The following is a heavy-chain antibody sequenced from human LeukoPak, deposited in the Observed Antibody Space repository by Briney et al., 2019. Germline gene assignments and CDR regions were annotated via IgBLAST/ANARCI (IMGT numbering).Heavy chain of an antibody. CDR2: ISPGGNTI. V-gene: IGHV3-11*01. Sequence: PGASLRLSCAASGFTFSDYHMNWIRQAPGKGLEWVSYISPGGNTIYFADSVDGRFTLSRDSARNSLSLQMNSLTAEDTAVYYCAAGRDIAVAGPGGYFDYWGRGTLVTVSS. J-gene: IGHJ4*02. D-gene: IGHD6-19*01. CDR1: GFTFSDYH. CDR3: AAGRDIAVAGPGGYFDY.